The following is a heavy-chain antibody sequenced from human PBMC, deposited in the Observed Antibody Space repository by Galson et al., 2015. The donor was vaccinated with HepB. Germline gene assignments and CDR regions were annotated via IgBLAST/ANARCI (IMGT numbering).Heavy chain of an antibody. Sequence: SLRLSCAASGFTFSSYNMNWVRQAPGKGLEWVSSISSTSDYIYYADSTQGRFTISRDNAKNSLYLQMNSLRAEDTAVYYRARHSFRGYESWGQGTLVAVSS. D-gene: IGHD2-2*01. CDR3: ARHSFRGYES. CDR1: GFTFSSYN. J-gene: IGHJ5*02. V-gene: IGHV3-21*01. CDR2: ISSTSDYI.